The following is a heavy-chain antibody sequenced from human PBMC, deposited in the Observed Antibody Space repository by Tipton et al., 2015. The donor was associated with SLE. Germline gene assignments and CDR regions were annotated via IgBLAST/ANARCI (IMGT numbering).Heavy chain of an antibody. CDR2: INHSGTT. CDR1: GGSFSGYY. J-gene: IGHJ4*02. CDR3: ARDHYGYNHGIDY. D-gene: IGHD5-24*01. Sequence: TLSLTCAVYGGSFSGYYWTWIRQPPGKGLEWIGEINHSGTTNSNPSLESRVTISVDTSKNQFSLDLSSVTAADTAVYYCARDHYGYNHGIDYWGQGALVTVSS. V-gene: IGHV4-34*01.